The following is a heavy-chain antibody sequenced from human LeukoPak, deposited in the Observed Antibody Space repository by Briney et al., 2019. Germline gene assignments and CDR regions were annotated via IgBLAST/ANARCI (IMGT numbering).Heavy chain of an antibody. CDR1: GYTFTGYY. D-gene: IGHD6-6*01. CDR2: INTNTGNP. V-gene: IGHV7-4-1*02. J-gene: IGHJ6*03. CDR3: ARDLSSSSSGRGLYYYYMDV. Sequence: ASVKVSCKASGYTFTGYYMHWVRQAPGQGLEWMGWINTNTGNPTYAQGFTGRFVFSLDTSVSTAYLQISSLKAEDTAVYYCARDLSSSSSGRGLYYYYMDVWGKGTTVTISS.